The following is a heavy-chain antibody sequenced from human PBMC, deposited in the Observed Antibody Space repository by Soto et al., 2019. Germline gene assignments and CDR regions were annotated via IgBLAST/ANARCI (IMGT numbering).Heavy chain of an antibody. CDR3: ASEADYYDSSGYYDY. Sequence: QVQLVQSGAEVKKPGASVKVSCKASGYTFTSYAMHWVRQAPGQRLEWMGWINAGNGNTKYSQKFQGRVTITRDTSASTAYMELSSLRSEDTAVYYCASEADYYDSSGYYDYWGQGTLVTVSS. CDR2: INAGNGNT. D-gene: IGHD3-22*01. V-gene: IGHV1-3*01. J-gene: IGHJ4*02. CDR1: GYTFTSYA.